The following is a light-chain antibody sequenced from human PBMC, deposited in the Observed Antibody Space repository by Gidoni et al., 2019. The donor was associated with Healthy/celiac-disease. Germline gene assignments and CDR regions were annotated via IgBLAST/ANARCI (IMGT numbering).Light chain of an antibody. CDR2: EVS. V-gene: IGLV2-14*01. CDR1: SSDVGGYNY. Sequence: QSALTPPASVSGSPGQSITISCTGTSSDVGGYNYVSWYQQHPGKAPKLMIYEVSSRPSGVSNRFSGSKSGNTASLTISGLQAEDEADYYCSSYRSTSRWVFGGGTKLTVL. CDR3: SSYRSTSRWV. J-gene: IGLJ3*02.